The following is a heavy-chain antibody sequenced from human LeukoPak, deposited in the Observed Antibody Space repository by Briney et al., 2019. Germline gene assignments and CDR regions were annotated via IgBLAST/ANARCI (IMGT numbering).Heavy chain of an antibody. Sequence: GASVKVSCKASGGTFSNYAISWVRQAPGQGLEWMGGIIPIFGTANYAQKFQGRVTITADESTSTAYMEPSSLKSEDTAVYYCASPPGGPYYYYYAMDVWGQGTTVTVSS. CDR3: ASPPGGPYYYYYAMDV. V-gene: IGHV1-69*13. CDR1: GGTFSNYA. CDR2: IIPIFGTA. D-gene: IGHD3-10*01. J-gene: IGHJ6*02.